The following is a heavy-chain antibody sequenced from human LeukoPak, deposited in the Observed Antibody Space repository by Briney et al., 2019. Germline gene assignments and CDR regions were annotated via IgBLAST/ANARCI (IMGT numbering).Heavy chain of an antibody. CDR2: IYYSGST. J-gene: IGHJ5*02. D-gene: IGHD7-27*01. Sequence: PSQTLSLTCTVSGGSISSYYWSWIRQPPGKGLEWIGYIYYSGSTNYNPSLKSRVTISVDTSKNQFSLKLSSVTAADTAVYYCARWDWGFKAWGQGTLVTVSS. CDR3: ARWDWGFKA. CDR1: GGSISSYY. V-gene: IGHV4-59*08.